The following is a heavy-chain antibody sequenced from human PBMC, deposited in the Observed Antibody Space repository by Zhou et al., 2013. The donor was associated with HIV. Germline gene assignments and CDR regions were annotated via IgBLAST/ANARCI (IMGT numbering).Heavy chain of an antibody. D-gene: IGHD2-2*01. J-gene: IGHJ6*02. CDR1: GGTFTTYD. V-gene: IGHV1-69*05. Sequence: QVQLVQSGAEVKKPGSSVKVSCKASGGTFTTYDISWVRQAPGQGLEWIGGILPDFGAPSYAQKFQDRVTITTDESSRTAYMELNSLRSEDTAIYYCTRGPREIVPADPLDLMDVWGQGTTVIVSS. CDR3: TRGPREIVPADPLDLMDV. CDR2: ILPDFGAP.